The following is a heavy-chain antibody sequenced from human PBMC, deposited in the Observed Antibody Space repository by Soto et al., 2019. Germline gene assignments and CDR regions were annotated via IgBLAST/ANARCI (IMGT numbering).Heavy chain of an antibody. D-gene: IGHD3-22*01. CDR1: GFIFTNYA. CDR3: ARTNVDSTGYGYCFEP. J-gene: IGHJ5*02. V-gene: IGHV3-23*01. CDR2: IGGRGNSA. Sequence: LRLSCAASGFIFTNYAMNWVRQAPGKGLEWVSVIGGRGNSAYYADSVQGRFTISRDNSKNTLYLQMNSLRAEDTAVYYCARTNVDSTGYGYCFEPWGQGTLVTVS.